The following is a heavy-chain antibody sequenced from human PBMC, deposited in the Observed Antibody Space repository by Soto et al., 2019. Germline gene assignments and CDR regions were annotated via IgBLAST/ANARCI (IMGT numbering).Heavy chain of an antibody. V-gene: IGHV4-39*01. Sequence: QLQLQESGPGLVKPSETLSLTCTVSGGSISSSGYYWGWIRQSPGKGLEWIASISGSTYYNPSLKGGVTLSVDTCKDPFSLKLSSVTAADTAVYDCARRGSSWYFDYWGQGTLVTVSS. J-gene: IGHJ4*02. CDR2: ISGST. D-gene: IGHD6-13*01. CDR1: GGSISSSGYY. CDR3: ARRGSSWYFDY.